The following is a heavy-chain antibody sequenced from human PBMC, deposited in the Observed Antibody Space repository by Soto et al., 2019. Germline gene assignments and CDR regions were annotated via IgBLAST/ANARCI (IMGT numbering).Heavy chain of an antibody. CDR2: ITSKSSTI. Sequence: PGGSLRLSCGASGFTLSSYSMNWVRQAPGKGLEWVSYITSKSSTIKYADSVQGRFTVSRDNAKNSLYLQMNSLRAEDTAVYYCARDPQKIPAATVNWFDPWGQGTLVTVSS. J-gene: IGHJ5*02. D-gene: IGHD2-2*01. CDR1: GFTLSSYS. V-gene: IGHV3-48*01. CDR3: ARDPQKIPAATVNWFDP.